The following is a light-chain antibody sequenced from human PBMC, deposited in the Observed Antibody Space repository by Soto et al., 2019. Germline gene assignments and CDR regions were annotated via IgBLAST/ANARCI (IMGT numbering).Light chain of an antibody. CDR2: EAT. CDR3: ISYKTDDTFV. J-gene: IGLJ1*01. Sequence: QSALTQPVSVSGSPGQSITISCAGTRXDNGASNSVSWYQHLPGRSPTLIIYEATNRPSGVSERFSGSKAGDTASLTISGLQADDEAEYFCISYKTDDTFVFGSGTKVIVL. V-gene: IGLV2-14*01. CDR1: RXDNGASNS.